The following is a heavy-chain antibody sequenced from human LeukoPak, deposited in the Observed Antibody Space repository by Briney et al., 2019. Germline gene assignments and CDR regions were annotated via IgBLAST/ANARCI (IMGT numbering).Heavy chain of an antibody. J-gene: IGHJ3*02. D-gene: IGHD6-19*01. Sequence: GASVKVSCKASGGTFSSYAINWVRQAPGQGLEWMGGIIPIFGTANYAQKVQGRVTITADESTSTAYMELSSLRAEDTAVYYCTRQPERSSGLYSDAFDIWGQGTMVTVSS. CDR2: IIPIFGTA. CDR1: GGTFSSYA. V-gene: IGHV1-69*13. CDR3: TRQPERSSGLYSDAFDI.